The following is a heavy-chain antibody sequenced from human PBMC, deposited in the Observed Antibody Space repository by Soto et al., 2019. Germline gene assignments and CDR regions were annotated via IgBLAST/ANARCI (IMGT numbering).Heavy chain of an antibody. V-gene: IGHV4-34*01. CDR2: INHSGST. D-gene: IGHD5-18*01. CDR1: GGSFSGYY. Sequence: QVQLQQWGAGLLKPSETLSLTCAVYGGSFSGYYWCWIRQSPGKGLEWIGEINHSGSTKYNPSLKSRDSILVDTSKNEFSLKLSSVTAADTAVYFYARASGGKTELGSRRDNYTSMDVWGKGTTANVSS. CDR3: ARASGGKTELGSRRDNYTSMDV. J-gene: IGHJ6*04.